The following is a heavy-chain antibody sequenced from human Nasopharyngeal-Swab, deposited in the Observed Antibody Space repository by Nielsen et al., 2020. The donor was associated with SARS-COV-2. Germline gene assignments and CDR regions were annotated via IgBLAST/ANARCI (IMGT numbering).Heavy chain of an antibody. V-gene: IGHV4-59*08. CDR2: IYYSGST. J-gene: IGHJ4*02. Sequence: SETLSLTCTVSGGSISSYYWSWIRQPPGKGLEWIGYIYYSGSTNYNPSLKSRVTISVDTSKNQFSLKLGSVTAADTAVYYCARWAAWELRGGYFDYWGQGTLVTVSS. D-gene: IGHD1-26*01. CDR1: GGSISSYY. CDR3: ARWAAWELRGGYFDY.